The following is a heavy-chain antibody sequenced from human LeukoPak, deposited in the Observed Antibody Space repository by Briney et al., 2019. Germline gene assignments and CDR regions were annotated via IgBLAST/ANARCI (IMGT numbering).Heavy chain of an antibody. J-gene: IGHJ4*02. CDR2: IYPSGDST. Sequence: GGSLRLSCAASGFTFSTYSMTWVRQGPGPGLDRVSSIYPSGDSTFYADSVKGRFTISRDNSKNTLYLQMSSLRTEDTAIYYCAKDVVPDSGWDLDYWGQGTLVTVSS. CDR1: GFTFSTYS. V-gene: IGHV3-23*01. CDR3: AKDVVPDSGWDLDY. D-gene: IGHD6-19*01.